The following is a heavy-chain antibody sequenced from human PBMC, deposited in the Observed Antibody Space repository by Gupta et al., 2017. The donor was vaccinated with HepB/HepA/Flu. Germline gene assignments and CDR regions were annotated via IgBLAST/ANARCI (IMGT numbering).Heavy chain of an antibody. CDR2: ISIDGRSA. Sequence: EVQLVESGGGLVQPGGSLRLSCAASGFTFSDYWMHWVRQTPGRGLVWVSDISIDGRSAYDADSVKGRFTISRDNAKNTLYLQRNSLGAEDTAVYYCGRVGEAGDGGQGALVTVSS. J-gene: IGHJ4*02. D-gene: IGHD4-17*01. V-gene: IGHV3-74*01. CDR1: GFTFSDYW. CDR3: GRVGEAGD.